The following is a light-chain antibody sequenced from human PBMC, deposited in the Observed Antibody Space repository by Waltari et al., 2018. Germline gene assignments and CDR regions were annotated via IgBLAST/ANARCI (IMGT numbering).Light chain of an antibody. CDR2: RDR. CDR1: NIGIKN. Sequence: SYELSQPLSVSVALGQTANLTCGGKNIGIKNVHWYQKKPGQAPVPVTYRDRSRPSGIPERFSGSNSGNTATLTISRAQAGDEADYYCQVWDSSTAWVFGGGTKLAVL. V-gene: IGLV3-9*01. J-gene: IGLJ3*02. CDR3: QVWDSSTAWV.